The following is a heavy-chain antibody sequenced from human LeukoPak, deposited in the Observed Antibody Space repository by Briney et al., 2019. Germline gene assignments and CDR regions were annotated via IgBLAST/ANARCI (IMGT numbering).Heavy chain of an antibody. Sequence: SETLSLTCAVYIDSFSNYHWNWIRQTPAKGMEWIGEVNESGGTNISPSLRSRVILSVDTSQNQFSLKLSSVTAADTAVYYCARGKHIVVVVAGIYNWFDPWGQGTLVTVSS. CDR2: VNESGGT. CDR1: IDSFSNYH. D-gene: IGHD2-15*01. J-gene: IGHJ5*02. V-gene: IGHV4-34*01. CDR3: ARGKHIVVVVAGIYNWFDP.